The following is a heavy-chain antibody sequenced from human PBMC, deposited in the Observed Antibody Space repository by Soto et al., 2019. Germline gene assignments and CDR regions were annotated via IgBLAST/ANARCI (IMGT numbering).Heavy chain of an antibody. CDR1: GGTFSSYA. CDR3: ARDCTNGVCYPRSANGMDV. J-gene: IGHJ6*02. Sequence: SVKVSCKASGGTFSSYAISWVRQAPGQGLEWMGGIIPIFGTANYAQKFQGRVTITADKSTSTAYMELSSLRSEDTAVYYCARDCTNGVCYPRSANGMDVWGQGTTVTVSS. D-gene: IGHD2-8*01. CDR2: IIPIFGTA. V-gene: IGHV1-69*06.